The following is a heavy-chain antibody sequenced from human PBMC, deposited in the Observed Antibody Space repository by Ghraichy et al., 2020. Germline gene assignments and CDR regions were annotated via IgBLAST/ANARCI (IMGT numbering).Heavy chain of an antibody. CDR3: SRVPYDFWSGHRLYFDY. D-gene: IGHD3-3*01. J-gene: IGHJ4*02. CDR1: GGSFINYY. V-gene: IGHV4-34*01. CDR2: INHSGST. Sequence: SQTLSLTCEVYGGSFINYYWNWIRQPPGKGLEWIGEINHSGSTNYNPSLKSRVTISLDTSKNRFSLKLTSVTAADTAVYYCSRVPYDFWSGHRLYFDYWGQGTLVTVSS.